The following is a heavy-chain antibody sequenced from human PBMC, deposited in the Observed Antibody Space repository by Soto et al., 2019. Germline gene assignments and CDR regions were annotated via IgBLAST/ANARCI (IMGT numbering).Heavy chain of an antibody. CDR1: GFTFSSYG. CDR2: ISYDGSNK. CDR3: AKDTYGSGSYPYYYYYMDV. D-gene: IGHD3-10*01. V-gene: IGHV3-30*18. J-gene: IGHJ6*03. Sequence: GESLKISCAASGFTFSSYGMHWVRQAPGKGLEWVAVISYDGSNKYYADSVKGQFTISRDNSKNTLYLQMNSLRAEDTAVYYCAKDTYGSGSYPYYYYYMDVWGKGTTVTVSS.